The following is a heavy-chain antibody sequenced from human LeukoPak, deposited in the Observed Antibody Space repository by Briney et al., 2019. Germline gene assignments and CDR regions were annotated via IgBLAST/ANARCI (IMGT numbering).Heavy chain of an antibody. D-gene: IGHD5-18*01. J-gene: IGHJ3*02. CDR1: GGTFSIYA. Sequence: GASVKVSFKASGGTFSIYAISWVRQAPGQGLEWMGGIIPIFGTANYAQKFQGRVTITADESTSTAYMELSSLRSEDTAVYYCARGNTDHAFDIWGQGTMVTVSS. V-gene: IGHV1-69*13. CDR2: IIPIFGTA. CDR3: ARGNTDHAFDI.